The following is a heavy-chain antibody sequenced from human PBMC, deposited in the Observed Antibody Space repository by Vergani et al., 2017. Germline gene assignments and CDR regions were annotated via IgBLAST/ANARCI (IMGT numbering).Heavy chain of an antibody. V-gene: IGHV5-10-1*03. CDR2: IDPSDSYT. J-gene: IGHJ4*02. CDR3: ARHGSGWKYXFDY. CDR1: GYSFTSYW. D-gene: IGHD6-19*01. Sequence: EVQLVQSGAEVKKPGESLRISCKGSGYSFTSYWISWVRQMPGKGLEWMGRIDPSDSYTNYSPSFQGHVTIPADKSISTAYLQWSSLKASDTAMYYGARHGSGWKYXFDYWGQGTLVTVSS.